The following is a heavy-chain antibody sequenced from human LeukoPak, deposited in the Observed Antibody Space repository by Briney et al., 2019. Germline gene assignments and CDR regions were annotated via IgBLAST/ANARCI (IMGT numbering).Heavy chain of an antibody. CDR2: ISAHNGNT. V-gene: IGHV1-18*01. Sequence: GASVNVSCKASGFTFTTYAFSWVRQAPGQGLEWMGWISAHNGNTNYAQKLQGRVTMTTDTSTNTAYMELRSLRFDDTAVYYCARHFSSGWPLEALDVWGQGTLVTVSS. CDR3: ARHFSSGWPLEALDV. CDR1: GFTFTTYA. D-gene: IGHD6-19*01. J-gene: IGHJ3*01.